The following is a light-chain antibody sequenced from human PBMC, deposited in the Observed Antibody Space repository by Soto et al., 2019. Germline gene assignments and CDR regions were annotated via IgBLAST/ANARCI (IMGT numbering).Light chain of an antibody. CDR2: DAS. V-gene: IGKV3-20*01. CDR3: QQYGAAPRT. J-gene: IGKJ1*01. Sequence: IVLTQSLVTLSLTQGERATLSCRASQSVRTYLAWYQVKPGQAPRLLIYDASRRASGVPARFSGSGSGTAFTLTISRLEAEDSAVYYCQQYGAAPRTFGQGTKVDVK. CDR1: QSVRTY.